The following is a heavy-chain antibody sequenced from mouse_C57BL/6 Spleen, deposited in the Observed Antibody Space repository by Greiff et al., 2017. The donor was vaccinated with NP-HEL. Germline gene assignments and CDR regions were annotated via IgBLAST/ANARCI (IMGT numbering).Heavy chain of an antibody. Sequence: VQLQQPGAELVKPGASVKMSCKASGYTFTSYWITWVKQRPGQGLEWIGDIYPGSGSTNYNEKFKSKATLTVDTSSSTAYMQLSSLTSEDSAVYYCARRGYYGNLYWYFDVWGTGTTVTVSS. CDR1: GYTFTSYW. V-gene: IGHV1-55*01. J-gene: IGHJ1*03. CDR2: IYPGSGST. D-gene: IGHD2-1*01. CDR3: ARRGYYGNLYWYFDV.